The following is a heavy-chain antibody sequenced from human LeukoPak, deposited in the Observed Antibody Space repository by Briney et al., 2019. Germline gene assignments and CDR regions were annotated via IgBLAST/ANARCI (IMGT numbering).Heavy chain of an antibody. J-gene: IGHJ5*02. Sequence: RPSETMSLTSTVSGGSISSALYHWGWIRQPPGKNLEWLGSVYYTGSTHNNPSLKSRVTISVDTSKNQFSLNLSSVTAADTAVYYCARQEIGLRSFDPWGQGTLVTVSS. CDR3: ARQEIGLRSFDP. V-gene: IGHV4-39*01. D-gene: IGHD3/OR15-3a*01. CDR2: VYYTGST. CDR1: GGSISSALYH.